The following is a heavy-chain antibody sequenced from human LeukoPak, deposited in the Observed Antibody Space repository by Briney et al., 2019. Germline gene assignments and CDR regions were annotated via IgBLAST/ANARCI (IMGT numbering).Heavy chain of an antibody. J-gene: IGHJ4*02. CDR1: GFTFSSYT. D-gene: IGHD7-27*01. CDR3: AKDGGLWVSAHWGDS. CDR2: ITTSDGNT. V-gene: IGHV3-23*01. Sequence: GGSLRLSCAASGFTFSSYTMSWVRQAPGKGLEWVSTITTSDGNTYYADSVKGRFTISRDNSKNTLFLQMNSLRAEDTAVYYCAKDGGLWVSAHWGDSWGRGTLVTVSS.